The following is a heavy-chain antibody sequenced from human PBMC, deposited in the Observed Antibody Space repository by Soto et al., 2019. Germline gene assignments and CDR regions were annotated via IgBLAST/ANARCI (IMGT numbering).Heavy chain of an antibody. D-gene: IGHD1-26*01. J-gene: IGHJ4*02. CDR3: ARVTVGARRFYY. CDR2: IYYSGST. CDR1: GGSISSYY. Sequence: SETLSLPCTVSGGSISSYYWSWIRQPPGKGLEWIGYIYYSGSTNYNPSLKSRVTISVDTSKNQFSLKLSSVTAADTAVYYCARVTVGARRFYYWSQGTLVTVS. V-gene: IGHV4-59*01.